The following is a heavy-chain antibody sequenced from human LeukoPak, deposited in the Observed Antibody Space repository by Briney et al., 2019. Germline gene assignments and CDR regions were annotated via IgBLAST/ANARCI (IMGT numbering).Heavy chain of an antibody. Sequence: SETLSLTCTVSGGSISSGGYYWSWIRQHPGKGLEWIGFIYYSGNTYYNPSLKSRVTISVDTSKNQFSPKLSSVAAADTAVYYCARDRPRLYSSGWRNWFDPWGQGTLVTVSS. CDR1: GGSISSGGYY. CDR2: IYYSGNT. CDR3: ARDRPRLYSSGWRNWFDP. D-gene: IGHD6-19*01. J-gene: IGHJ5*02. V-gene: IGHV4-31*03.